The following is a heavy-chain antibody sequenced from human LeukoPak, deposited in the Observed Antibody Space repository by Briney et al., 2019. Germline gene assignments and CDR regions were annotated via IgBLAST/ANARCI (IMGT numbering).Heavy chain of an antibody. Sequence: GGSLRLSCAASGFTFSTYWMHWVRHAPGKGLVWVSRINGDESSTNYADSVKGRFTISRDNAKNSLYLQMNSLRAEDTAVYYCARDNSGYSSGWYEYWGQGTLVTVSS. CDR2: INGDESST. CDR3: ARDNSGYSSGWYEY. CDR1: GFTFSTYW. J-gene: IGHJ4*02. V-gene: IGHV3-74*01. D-gene: IGHD6-19*01.